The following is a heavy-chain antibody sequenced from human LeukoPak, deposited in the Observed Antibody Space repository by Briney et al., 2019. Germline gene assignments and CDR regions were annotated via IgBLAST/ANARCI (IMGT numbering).Heavy chain of an antibody. CDR3: AKSSSGWHLFDY. V-gene: IGHV3-23*01. CDR1: GFTFSSYA. D-gene: IGHD6-19*01. CDR2: ISGSDGST. Sequence: PGGSLRLSCAASGFTFSSYAMSWVRQAPGKGLEWVSIISGSDGSTYYADSVKGRFTISRDNSKNTLYLQMNSLRAEDTAVYYCAKSSSGWHLFDYWGQGTLVTASS. J-gene: IGHJ4*02.